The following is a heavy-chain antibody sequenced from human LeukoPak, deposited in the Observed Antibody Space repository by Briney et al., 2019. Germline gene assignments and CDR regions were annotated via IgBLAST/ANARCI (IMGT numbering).Heavy chain of an antibody. Sequence: ASETLSLTCTVSGGSVSNSNYCWGWIRQPPGKQLEWIGSIDYSGSPLYNPSLKSRVTISVDTSKNQFSLKLSSVTAADTAVYYCAGVFSGRRPFELWGQGILVTVSS. CDR3: AGVFSGRRPFEL. V-gene: IGHV4-39*01. CDR2: IDYSGSP. CDR1: GGSVSNSNYC. D-gene: IGHD3-10*01. J-gene: IGHJ4*02.